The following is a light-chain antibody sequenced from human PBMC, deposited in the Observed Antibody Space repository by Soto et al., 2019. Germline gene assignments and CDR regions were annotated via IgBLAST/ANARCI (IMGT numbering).Light chain of an antibody. J-gene: IGLJ3*02. CDR3: QSYDSSLSNWV. V-gene: IGLV1-40*01. CDR1: SSNIGAGYD. Sequence: QSVLTQPPSVSGAPGQRVTISCTGSSSNIGAGYDVHWYQQLPGTAPKLLIYGNSNRPSGVPDRLSGSKSGTSASLAITGLQAEDGADYYCQSYDSSLSNWVFGGGTKVTVL. CDR2: GNS.